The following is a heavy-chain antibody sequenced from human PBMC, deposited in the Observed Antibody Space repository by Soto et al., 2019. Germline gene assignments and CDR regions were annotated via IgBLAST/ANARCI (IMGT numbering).Heavy chain of an antibody. D-gene: IGHD2-2*01. Sequence: SETLSLTCTVSGGSISSSSYYWGWIRQPPGKGLEWIGSIYYSGSTYYNPSLKSRVTISVDTSKNQFSLKLSSVTAADTAVYNCARPLLEDIVVVPAAKSVSVGFDYWGQGTLVTVSS. J-gene: IGHJ4*02. CDR1: GGSISSSSYY. CDR2: IYYSGST. V-gene: IGHV4-39*01. CDR3: ARPLLEDIVVVPAAKSVSVGFDY.